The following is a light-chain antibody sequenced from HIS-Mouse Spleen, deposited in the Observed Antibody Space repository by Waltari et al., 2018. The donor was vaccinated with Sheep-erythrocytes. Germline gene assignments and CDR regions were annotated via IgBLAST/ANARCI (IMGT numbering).Light chain of an antibody. CDR2: EGS. J-gene: IGLJ2*01. CDR1: SSHVGSYNL. Sequence: QSALTQPASVSGSPGQSITLSCTGTSSHVGSYNLVSWYQQHPGKAPKLMIYEGSKRPSGVSNRFSGSKSGNTASLTISGLQAEDEADYYCCSYAGSSTLVFGGGTKLTVL. V-gene: IGLV2-23*01. CDR3: CSYAGSSTLV.